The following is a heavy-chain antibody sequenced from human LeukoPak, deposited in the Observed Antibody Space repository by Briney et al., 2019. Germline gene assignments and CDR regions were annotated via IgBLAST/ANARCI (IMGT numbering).Heavy chain of an antibody. D-gene: IGHD6-13*01. CDR3: ARLLYSSSWPPTLMDV. Sequence: SETLSLTCTVSGGSFSSYFWSWIRQPPGKGLEWIGCIYYSGSTNYNPSLKSRVTISVDTSKNQFSLKLSSVTAADTAVYYCARLLYSSSWPPTLMDVWGQGTTVTVSS. V-gene: IGHV4-59*08. CDR1: GGSFSSYF. CDR2: IYYSGST. J-gene: IGHJ6*02.